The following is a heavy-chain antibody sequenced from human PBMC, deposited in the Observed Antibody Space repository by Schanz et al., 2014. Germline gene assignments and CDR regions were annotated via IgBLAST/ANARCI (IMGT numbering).Heavy chain of an antibody. CDR1: GFTFSSYS. Sequence: EVQLVESGGGLIQPGGSLRLSCAASGFTFSSYSMNWVRQAPGKGLEWVSYVSRSTPDIYYADSVKGRFTMSRDNAKNSVFLQMNSLRAEDTAVYYCAKGRFGELSAFDIWGQGTMXTVSS. CDR2: VSRSTPDI. CDR3: AKGRFGELSAFDI. D-gene: IGHD3-10*01. J-gene: IGHJ3*02. V-gene: IGHV3-48*01.